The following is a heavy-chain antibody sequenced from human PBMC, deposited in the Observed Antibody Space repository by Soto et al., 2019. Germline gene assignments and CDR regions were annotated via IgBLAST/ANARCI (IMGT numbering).Heavy chain of an antibody. CDR3: AKHDWGDSSSWYRALDY. Sequence: QVQLVQSGAEVKKPGSSVKVSCKASGGTFSSYAISWVRQAPGQGLEWMGGIIPIFGTANYAQKFQGRVTITADESTSTAYMELSSLRSEDTAVYYCAKHDWGDSSSWYRALDYWGQGNLVTVSS. J-gene: IGHJ4*02. D-gene: IGHD6-13*01. V-gene: IGHV1-69*01. CDR2: IIPIFGTA. CDR1: GGTFSSYA.